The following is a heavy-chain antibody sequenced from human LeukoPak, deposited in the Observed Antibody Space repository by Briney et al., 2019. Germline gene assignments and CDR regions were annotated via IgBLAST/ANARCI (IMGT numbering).Heavy chain of an antibody. CDR2: IYINGDT. V-gene: IGHV4-4*09. J-gene: IGHJ5*02. Sequence: SETLSLTCTVSGDSISSFYWSWFRQAPGKGLECIGFIYINGDTSYNPSLKGRATLSLDTSKNQFSLRLTSVTAADTAVYYCAKTARAFASWGPGTLVTVSS. D-gene: IGHD1-26*01. CDR1: GDSISSFY. CDR3: AKTARAFAS.